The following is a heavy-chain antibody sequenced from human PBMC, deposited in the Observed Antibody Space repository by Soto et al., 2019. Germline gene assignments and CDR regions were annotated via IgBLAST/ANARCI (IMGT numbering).Heavy chain of an antibody. Sequence: SETLSLTCNVSADSISNYYWTCIRQPPGEGLEWIGYISYGGYTRYNPSLTSRVTISADTSKMQFSLKLTSVTAADTAVYYCARQRYCGGDCYQIDYWGQGTRVTVSS. CDR1: ADSISNYY. CDR3: ARQRYCGGDCYQIDY. CDR2: ISYGGYT. J-gene: IGHJ4*02. V-gene: IGHV4-59*08. D-gene: IGHD2-21*02.